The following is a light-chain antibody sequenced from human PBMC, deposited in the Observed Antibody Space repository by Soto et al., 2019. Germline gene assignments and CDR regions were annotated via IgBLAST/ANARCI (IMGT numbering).Light chain of an antibody. CDR2: DTI. V-gene: IGLV1-40*01. CDR1: GSNIGAGYE. CDR3: QSFDTNLNAVL. Sequence: QSVLTQPPSVSGAPGQSVTISCIGSGSNIGAGYEVHWYKQLPGVAPKLLIFDTINRPSGVPGRFSGSKSGASASLAITGLLPEDEADFFCQSFDTNLNAVLFGGGTKLTVL. J-gene: IGLJ2*01.